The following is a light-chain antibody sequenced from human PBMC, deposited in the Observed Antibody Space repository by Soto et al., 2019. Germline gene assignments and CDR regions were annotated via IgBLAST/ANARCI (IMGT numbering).Light chain of an antibody. CDR3: QVWDSSSDHPRAV. Sequence: SYELTQPPSVSVAPGKTARITCGGNNIGSKSVHWYQQKPGQAPVLVIYYDRDRPSGIPERFSGSNSGNTATLTLSRVEGGDEADDYCQVWDSSSDHPRAVFGGGTKLTVL. CDR1: NIGSKS. CDR2: YDR. J-gene: IGLJ2*01. V-gene: IGLV3-21*04.